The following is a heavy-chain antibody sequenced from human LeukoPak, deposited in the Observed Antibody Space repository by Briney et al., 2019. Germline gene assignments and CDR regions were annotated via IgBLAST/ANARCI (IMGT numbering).Heavy chain of an antibody. CDR2: ISGSGGST. CDR3: AKDVAGGSYYPLDY. Sequence: GGSLRLSCAASGFTFSSYAMSWVRQAPGMGLEWVSLISGSGGSTYYADSVKGRFTISRDNSKNTLYLQMNSLRAEDTAVYYCAKDVAGGSYYPLDYWGQGTLVTVSS. D-gene: IGHD1-26*01. J-gene: IGHJ4*02. CDR1: GFTFSSYA. V-gene: IGHV3-23*01.